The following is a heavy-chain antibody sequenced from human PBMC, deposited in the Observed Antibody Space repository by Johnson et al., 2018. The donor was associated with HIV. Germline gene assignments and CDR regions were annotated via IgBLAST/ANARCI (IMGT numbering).Heavy chain of an antibody. V-gene: IGHV3-9*01. Sequence: VQLVESGGGLVQPGRSLRLSCTASGFTFDDYAMHWVRQAPGKGLEWVSGINWNSGGIGYADSVKGRFTISRDNAKNSLYLQMNSLRAEDTALYYCAKDHMAAAGLNDAFAIWGQGTMVTVSS. CDR3: AKDHMAAAGLNDAFAI. J-gene: IGHJ3*02. D-gene: IGHD6-13*01. CDR2: INWNSGGI. CDR1: GFTFDDYA.